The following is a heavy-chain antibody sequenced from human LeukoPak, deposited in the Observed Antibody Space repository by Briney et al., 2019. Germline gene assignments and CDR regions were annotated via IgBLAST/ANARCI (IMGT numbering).Heavy chain of an antibody. J-gene: IGHJ4*02. CDR1: GGSISSSSYY. CDR2: IYYSGST. D-gene: IGHD3-10*01. Sequence: PSETLSLTCTVSGGSISSSSYYWGWIRQPPGKGLEWIGSIYYSGSTYYNPSLKSRVTISVDTSKNQFSLKLSSVTAADTAAYYCARFAVTMVRGVMGRFDYWGQGTLVTVPS. V-gene: IGHV4-39*01. CDR3: ARFAVTMVRGVMGRFDY.